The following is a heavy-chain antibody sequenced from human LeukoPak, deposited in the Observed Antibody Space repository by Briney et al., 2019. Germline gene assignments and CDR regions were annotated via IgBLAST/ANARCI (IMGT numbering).Heavy chain of an antibody. D-gene: IGHD3-3*01. CDR3: AKESGYYHY. J-gene: IGHJ4*02. CDR2: IYGGGDT. CDR1: GVTVNNNY. Sequence: GGSLRLSCAALGVTVNNNYVNWVRQAPGKGLEWVSIIYGGGDTSYADSVKGRFTISRDNSKNTVYLQMNSLRAEDTAVYYCAKESGYYHYWGQGTLVTVSS. V-gene: IGHV3-53*01.